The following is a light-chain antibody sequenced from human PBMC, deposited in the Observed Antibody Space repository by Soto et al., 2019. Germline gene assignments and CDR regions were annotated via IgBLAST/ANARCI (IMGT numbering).Light chain of an antibody. CDR1: QIFSSSY. CDR3: QQYGSSPYT. V-gene: IGKV3-20*01. Sequence: EIVLTQSPGTLSLSPGERATLSCRASQIFSSSYLAWYQQKPGQAPRLLIYGASSRATGIPDRFSGSGSGTAFTLTISRLEPEDFAVYYWQQYGSSPYTLGHGTKLEIK. CDR2: GAS. J-gene: IGKJ2*01.